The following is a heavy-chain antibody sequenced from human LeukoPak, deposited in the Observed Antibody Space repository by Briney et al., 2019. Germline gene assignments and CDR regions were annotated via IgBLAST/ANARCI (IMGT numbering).Heavy chain of an antibody. CDR2: ILPIFGTA. CDR3: ARDPLGYQLLSGWFDP. CDR1: GGTLTSYA. Sequence: ASVTVSCKASGGTLTSYAISLVRLAPGQGLEWMGGILPIFGTANYAQKFQGRVTITADESTSTAYMELSSLRSEDTAVYYCARDPLGYQLLSGWFDPWGQGTLVTVSS. D-gene: IGHD2-2*01. J-gene: IGHJ5*02. V-gene: IGHV1-69*13.